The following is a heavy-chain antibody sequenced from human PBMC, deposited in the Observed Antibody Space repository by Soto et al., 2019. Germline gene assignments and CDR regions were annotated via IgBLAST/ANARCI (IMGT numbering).Heavy chain of an antibody. CDR3: AKHDFWTLYNGGLDS. V-gene: IGHV3-23*01. D-gene: IGHD3-3*01. J-gene: IGHJ4*02. CDR1: GFTFTSYA. CDR2: ISGSGGDT. Sequence: EVQLLESGGGLVQPGGSLRLSCSASGFTFTSYAMSWVRQAPGKGLQWVSGISGSGGDTKSADSVKGRFTISRDNFKNILYLQMTSLRAEDTAVYYCAKHDFWTLYNGGLDSWGQGTLVTVSS.